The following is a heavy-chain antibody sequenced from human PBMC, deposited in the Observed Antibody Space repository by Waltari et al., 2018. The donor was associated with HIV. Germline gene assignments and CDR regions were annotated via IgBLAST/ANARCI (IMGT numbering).Heavy chain of an antibody. J-gene: IGHJ6*02. CDR1: GFTFDDYA. CDR2: ISWNSGSI. V-gene: IGHV3-9*01. CDR3: AKGTAEYYGSGRLGV. Sequence: EVQLVESGGGLVQPGRSLRLSCAASGFTFDDYAMHWVRQAPGKGLEWVSSISWNSGSIGYADSVKCRFTISRDNAKNSLYLQMNSLRAEDTALYYCAKGTAEYYGSGRLGVWGQGTTVTVSS. D-gene: IGHD3-10*01.